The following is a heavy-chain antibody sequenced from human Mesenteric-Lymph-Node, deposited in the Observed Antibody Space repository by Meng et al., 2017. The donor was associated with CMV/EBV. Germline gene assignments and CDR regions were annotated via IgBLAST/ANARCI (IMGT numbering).Heavy chain of an antibody. Sequence: SETLSLTCGVFGGSFSGYYWSWIRQPPGKGLEWIGEINHSGSANYNPSLKGRLIISVDTSKNQFSLKLSSVTAADTAVYYCARAHEVWFDPWGQGTLVTVSS. CDR2: INHSGSA. CDR3: ARAHEVWFDP. J-gene: IGHJ5*02. CDR1: GGSFSGYY. V-gene: IGHV4-34*01.